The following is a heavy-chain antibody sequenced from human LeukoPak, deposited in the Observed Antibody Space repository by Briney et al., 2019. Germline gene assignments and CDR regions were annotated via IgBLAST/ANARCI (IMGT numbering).Heavy chain of an antibody. Sequence: SETLSLTCTVSGYSISSGYYWGWIRQPPGKGLEWIGSIYHSGSTYYNPSLKSRVTISVDTSKNQFSLKLSSVTAADTAVYYCAREGITFDYWGQGTLVTVSS. V-gene: IGHV4-38-2*02. D-gene: IGHD3-10*01. CDR3: AREGITFDY. J-gene: IGHJ4*02. CDR2: IYHSGST. CDR1: GYSISSGYY.